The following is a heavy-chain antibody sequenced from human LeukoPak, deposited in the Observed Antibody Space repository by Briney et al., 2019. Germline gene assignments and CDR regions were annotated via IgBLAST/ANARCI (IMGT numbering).Heavy chain of an antibody. Sequence: ASVKVSCKASGYTFTGYYMHWVRQAPGQGLEWMGWINPNSGGTNYAQKFQGRVTMTRDTSISTAYMELSRLRSDDTAVYYCARDSELGYSSSWSDYWGQGTLVTVSS. J-gene: IGHJ4*02. CDR1: GYTFTGYY. D-gene: IGHD6-13*01. CDR3: ARDSELGYSSSWSDY. V-gene: IGHV1-2*02. CDR2: INPNSGGT.